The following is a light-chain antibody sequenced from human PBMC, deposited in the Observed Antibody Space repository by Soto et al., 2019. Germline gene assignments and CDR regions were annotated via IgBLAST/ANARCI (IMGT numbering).Light chain of an antibody. Sequence: EIVLTQSPATLSWSPGETATLSCRASQSVSSYLAWYQQKPGQAPRLLIYDASNRATGIPDRFSGAGSGTDFTLTISSLEPEDFAVYYCHQRGSWPRGSFGQGTKVDIK. CDR2: DAS. CDR3: HQRGSWPRGS. CDR1: QSVSSY. V-gene: IGKV3-11*01. J-gene: IGKJ1*01.